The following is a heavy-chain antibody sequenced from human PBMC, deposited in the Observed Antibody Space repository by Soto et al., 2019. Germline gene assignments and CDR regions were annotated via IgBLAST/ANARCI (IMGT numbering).Heavy chain of an antibody. J-gene: IGHJ4*02. CDR2: INSDGSST. V-gene: IGHV3-74*01. D-gene: IGHD2-15*01. Sequence: EVQLVESGGGLVQPGGSLRLSCAASGFTFSSYWMHWVRQAPGKGLVWVSRINSDGSSTSYADSVKGRFTISRDNAKNTLYLQMNSLGAEDTAVYYCARVPCSGCSCYDSPIDSWGQGTLVTVSS. CDR1: GFTFSSYW. CDR3: ARVPCSGCSCYDSPIDS.